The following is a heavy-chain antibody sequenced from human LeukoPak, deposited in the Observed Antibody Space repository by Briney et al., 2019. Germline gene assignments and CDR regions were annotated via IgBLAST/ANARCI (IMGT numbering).Heavy chain of an antibody. CDR1: GFTFSSYW. D-gene: IGHD2-15*01. V-gene: IGHV3-7*01. J-gene: IGHJ4*02. Sequence: GGSLRLSCAASGFTFSSYWMSWVRQAPGKGLEWVANIKQDGSEKYYVDSVKGRFTISRDNAKISLYLQMNSLRAEDTAVYYCARIGYCSGGSCRYYFDYWGQGTLVTVSS. CDR3: ARIGYCSGGSCRYYFDY. CDR2: IKQDGSEK.